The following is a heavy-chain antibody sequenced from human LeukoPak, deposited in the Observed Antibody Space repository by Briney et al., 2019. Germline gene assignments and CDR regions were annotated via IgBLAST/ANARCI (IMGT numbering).Heavy chain of an antibody. J-gene: IGHJ5*02. V-gene: IGHV3-49*04. Sequence: GGSLRLSCSASGFTFGDYAMTWVRQAPGKGLEGVGFIRSKANGWTEEYAASVKVRCTLSRDNSKSIAYLQMNRLKTEDTALYYCTREVYYASESWGQGTLVTVSS. CDR3: TREVYYASES. D-gene: IGHD3-22*01. CDR2: IRSKANGWTE. CDR1: GFTFGDYA.